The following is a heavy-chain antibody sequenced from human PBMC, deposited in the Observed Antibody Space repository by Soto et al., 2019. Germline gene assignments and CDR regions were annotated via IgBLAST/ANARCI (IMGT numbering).Heavy chain of an antibody. CDR1: GYTFTYRY. CDR2: ITPFNGNT. Sequence: SVKVSCKASGYTFTYRYLRWVRQAPGQALEWMGWITPFNGNTNYAQKFQDRVTITRDRSTSTAYMELRSLRSDDTAVYYCATIAADGFDDYWGQGTLVTVSS. J-gene: IGHJ4*02. V-gene: IGHV1-45*02. CDR3: ATIAADGFDDY. D-gene: IGHD6-13*01.